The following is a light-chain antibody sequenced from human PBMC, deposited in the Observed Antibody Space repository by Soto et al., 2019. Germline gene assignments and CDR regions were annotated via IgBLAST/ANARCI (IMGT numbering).Light chain of an antibody. Sequence: DIQMTQSPASLSASVGDRVTITCRASQRISSYLNWYQQKPEKAPKLVIYDASSLQSGVPSRFSGSGSGTDFTLTISSLQPEDFATYYCQQANSFPLTFGGGTKVDIK. V-gene: IGKV1-12*01. J-gene: IGKJ4*01. CDR1: QRISSY. CDR3: QQANSFPLT. CDR2: DAS.